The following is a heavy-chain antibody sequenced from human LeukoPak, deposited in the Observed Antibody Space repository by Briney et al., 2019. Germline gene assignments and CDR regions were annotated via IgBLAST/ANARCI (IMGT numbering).Heavy chain of an antibody. J-gene: IGHJ5*02. CDR1: GFTFSSYG. V-gene: IGHV3-30*02. CDR3: AKDLMIVPRAWFDP. CDR2: IRYDGSNK. Sequence: GGSLRLSCAASGFTFSSYGMHWVRQALGKGRVGVAFIRYDGSNKYYADSVKGRFTISRDNSKNPLYLKMNSLSAEDTAVYYCAKDLMIVPRAWFDPWGQGTLVTVPS. D-gene: IGHD3-22*01.